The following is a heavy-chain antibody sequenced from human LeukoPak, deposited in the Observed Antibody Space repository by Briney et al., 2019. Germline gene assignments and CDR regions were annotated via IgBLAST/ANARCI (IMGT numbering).Heavy chain of an antibody. CDR2: ISTDGDNK. Sequence: PGRSLRLSCAASGFTFSTYAMHWVRQSPGKGLEWVAVISTDGDNKFYADSVKGRFTISRDNSRNTVYLQMNSLRAEDTAVYYCARDLTAYDFLTDYWGQGTLVTVSS. V-gene: IGHV3-30-3*01. CDR1: GFTFSTYA. D-gene: IGHD3-9*01. CDR3: ARDLTAYDFLTDY. J-gene: IGHJ4*02.